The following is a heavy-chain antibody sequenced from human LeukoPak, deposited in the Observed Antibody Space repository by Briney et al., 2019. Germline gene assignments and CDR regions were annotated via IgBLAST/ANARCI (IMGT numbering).Heavy chain of an antibody. CDR1: GFTLSTYW. J-gene: IGHJ4*02. Sequence: GGSLRLSCAASGFTLSTYWMHWVRQAPGKGLVWVSRINPDGSTTTYADSVEGRFTISRDNAKNTLYLQMNSLRAEDTAVYYCARGATYAYYQDYWGQGTLVTVSS. CDR3: ARGATYAYYQDY. D-gene: IGHD1-26*01. V-gene: IGHV3-74*01. CDR2: INPDGSTT.